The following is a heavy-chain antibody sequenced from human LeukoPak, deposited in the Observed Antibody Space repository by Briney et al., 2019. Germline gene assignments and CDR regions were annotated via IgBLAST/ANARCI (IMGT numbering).Heavy chain of an antibody. V-gene: IGHV4-59*01. D-gene: IGHD6-13*01. J-gene: IGHJ4*02. CDR2: IYYSGST. CDR3: ARGRGYSSS. CDR1: GGSISGYY. Sequence: SETLSLTCTVSGGSISGYYWSWIRQPPGKGLEWIGYIYYSGSTNYNPSLKSRVTISVDTSKNRFSLKLSSVTAADTAVYYCARGRGYSSSWGQGTLVTVSS.